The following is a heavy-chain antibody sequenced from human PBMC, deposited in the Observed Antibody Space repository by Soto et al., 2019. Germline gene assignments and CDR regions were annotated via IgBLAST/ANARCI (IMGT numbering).Heavy chain of an antibody. D-gene: IGHD2-2*01. CDR2: ISRSGETI. CDR3: ASRNLADCRGTSCLYYFDY. V-gene: IGHV3-48*02. CDR1: GSTFSGYT. Sequence: EVQLVESGGGLVQPGGSLRLSCAASGSTFSGYTMNWVRQAPGRGLEWVSYISRSGETIYYADSVKGRFTISRDNAVNSLYLQMNSLRDEDTAVYYCASRNLADCRGTSCLYYFDYWGQGTLVTVSS. J-gene: IGHJ4*02.